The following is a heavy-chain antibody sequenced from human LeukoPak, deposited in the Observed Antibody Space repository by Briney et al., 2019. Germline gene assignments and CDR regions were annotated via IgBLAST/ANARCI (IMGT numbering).Heavy chain of an antibody. J-gene: IGHJ5*02. V-gene: IGHV3-30-3*01. CDR3: ARDYGRSGSYRWFDP. CDR1: GFTFSSYA. CDR2: ISYDGSNK. Sequence: GGSLRLSCAASGFTFSSYAMHWVRQAPGKGLEWVAVISYDGSNKYYADSVKGRFTISRGNSKNTLYLQMNSLRAEDTAVYYCARDYGRSGSYRWFDPWGQGTLVTVSS. D-gene: IGHD1-26*01.